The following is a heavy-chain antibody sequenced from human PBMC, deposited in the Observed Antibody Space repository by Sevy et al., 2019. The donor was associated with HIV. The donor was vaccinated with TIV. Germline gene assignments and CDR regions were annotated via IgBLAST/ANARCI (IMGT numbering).Heavy chain of an antibody. D-gene: IGHD3-10*01. CDR2: IKQDGSEK. J-gene: IGHJ6*02. Sequence: GGSLRLSCAASGFTFSSYWMSWVRQAPGKGLEWVANIKQDGSEKYYVDSVKGRFTISRDNAKNSLYLQMNSLRAEDTAVYYCAGDAVPGSYYSEPNYYYGMDVWGQGTTVTVSS. CDR1: GFTFSSYW. CDR3: AGDAVPGSYYSEPNYYYGMDV. V-gene: IGHV3-7*03.